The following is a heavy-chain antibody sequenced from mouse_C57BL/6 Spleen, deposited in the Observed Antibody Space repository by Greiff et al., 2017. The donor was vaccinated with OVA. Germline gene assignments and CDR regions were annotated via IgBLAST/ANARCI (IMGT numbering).Heavy chain of an antibody. V-gene: IGHV1-20*01. CDR1: GYSFTGYF. CDR3: ARGGAYGYDNY. D-gene: IGHD2-2*01. J-gene: IGHJ2*01. CDR2: INPYNGDT. Sequence: DVKLQESGPELVKPGDSVKISCKASGYSFTGYFMNWVMQSHGKSLEWIGRINPYNGDTFYNQKFKGKATLTVDKSSSTAHMELRSLTSEDSAVYYCARGGAYGYDNYWGQGTTLTVSS.